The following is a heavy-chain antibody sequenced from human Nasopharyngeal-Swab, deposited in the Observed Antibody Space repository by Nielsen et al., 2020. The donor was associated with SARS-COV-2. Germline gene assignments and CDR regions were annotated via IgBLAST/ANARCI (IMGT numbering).Heavy chain of an antibody. V-gene: IGHV3-30-3*01. CDR3: AREEMATITYYYYYGMDV. J-gene: IGHJ6*02. Sequence: SLKISCAASGFTFRSYAMHWVRQAPGKGLEWVAVISYDGSNKYYADSVKGRFTISRDNSKNTLYLQMNSLRAEDTAVYYCAREEMATITYYYYYGMDVWGQGTTVTVSS. CDR1: GFTFRSYA. CDR2: ISYDGSNK. D-gene: IGHD5-24*01.